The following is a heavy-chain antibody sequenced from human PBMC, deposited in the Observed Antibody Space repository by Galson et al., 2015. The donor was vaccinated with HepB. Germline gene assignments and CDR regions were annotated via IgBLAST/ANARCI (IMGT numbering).Heavy chain of an antibody. CDR1: GYTFTGYN. D-gene: IGHD3-3*01. CDR3: ASGTYDFWSGYDYSMDV. V-gene: IGHV1-2*02. Sequence: SVKVSCKASGYTFTGYNMHWVRQAPGQGLEWMGWINPNSGGTNYAQKFQGRVTMTRDTSITTAYMEVRRLKSDDTAVYYCASGTYDFWSGYDYSMDVWGQGTTVIVSS. J-gene: IGHJ6*02. CDR2: INPNSGGT.